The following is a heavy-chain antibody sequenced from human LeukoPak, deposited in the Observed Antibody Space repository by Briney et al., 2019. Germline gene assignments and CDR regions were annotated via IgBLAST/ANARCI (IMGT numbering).Heavy chain of an antibody. V-gene: IGHV5-51*01. CDR3: ARFPGIVTAGEVDP. CDR2: IYPGDSDT. CDR1: GYSFNSYW. J-gene: IGHJ5*02. D-gene: IGHD1-26*01. Sequence: GESLKTSFQGSGYSFNSYWIGWVRPMPGKGLEWMGIIYPGDSDTRYSPSFEGQVTISADKSISTAYLQWSSLKASDTAMYYCARFPGIVTAGEVDPWGQGTLVTVSS.